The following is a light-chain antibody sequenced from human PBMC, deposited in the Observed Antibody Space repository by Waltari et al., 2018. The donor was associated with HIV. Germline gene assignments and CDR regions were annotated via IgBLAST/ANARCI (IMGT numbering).Light chain of an antibody. Sequence: DIQLTQSPSFLSASIGDRVTITCRASQGIRSDLAWYLQKPGRAPKVLIYSASALQTGVPSRFSGSGSGTEFNLTVSSLQPEDFATYFCQQLYSYPRTFGQGTKLEVK. J-gene: IGKJ2*01. CDR1: QGIRSD. CDR3: QQLYSYPRT. CDR2: SAS. V-gene: IGKV1-9*01.